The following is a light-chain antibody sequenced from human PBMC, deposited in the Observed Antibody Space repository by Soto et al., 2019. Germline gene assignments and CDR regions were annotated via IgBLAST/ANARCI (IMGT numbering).Light chain of an antibody. J-gene: IGKJ1*01. V-gene: IGKV3-15*01. Sequence: QSRARLSESPGARETLYCRACQSVPSELAWYQQKPGKAPGLLIYDASTMESGFPARFSGSVSGTDFTLTISSLQSEDVAIYYCQQYNNWPCTLGQGNKV. CDR3: QQYNNWPCT. CDR2: DAS. CDR1: QSVPSE.